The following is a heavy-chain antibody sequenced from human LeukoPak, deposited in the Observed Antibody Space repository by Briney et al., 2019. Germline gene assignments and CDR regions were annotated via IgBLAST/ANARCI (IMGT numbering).Heavy chain of an antibody. Sequence: SETLSLTCTVSGDSISSXXXXXIRQPPGXXXXXXXXXXNSGSTNYNPSLKSXXXXXVDTSNNQFSLKLNYVTAADTAVYYCARVGYSYGYGVQYRWSDPWGQGTLVTVSS. D-gene: IGHD5-18*01. CDR1: GDSISSXX. CDR2: XXNSGST. J-gene: IGHJ5*02. V-gene: IGHV4-59*01. CDR3: ARVGYSYGYGVQYRWSDP.